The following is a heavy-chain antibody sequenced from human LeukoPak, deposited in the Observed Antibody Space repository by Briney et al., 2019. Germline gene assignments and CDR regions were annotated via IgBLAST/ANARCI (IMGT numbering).Heavy chain of an antibody. CDR2: ISVSGGST. V-gene: IGHV3-23*01. J-gene: IGHJ4*02. Sequence: GGSLRLSCAASGFTFSKYAMTWVRQAPGKGLEWVSGISVSGGSTYHADSVKGRFTISRDNSKSTLYLQMNSLRAEDTAVYFCARDLQAAVLVTAIIHWGPGTLVTVSS. CDR1: GFTFSKYA. D-gene: IGHD2-21*02. CDR3: ARDLQAAVLVTAIIH.